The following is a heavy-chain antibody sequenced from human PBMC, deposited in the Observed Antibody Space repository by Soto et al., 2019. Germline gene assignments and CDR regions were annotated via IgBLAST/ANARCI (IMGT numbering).Heavy chain of an antibody. J-gene: IGHJ5*02. CDR2: TYYRSKWYN. CDR1: GDSVSSNSAA. Sequence: SQTLSLPCAISGDSVSSNSAAWNWIRQSPSRGLEWLGRTYYRSKWYNDYAVSVKSRITINPDTSKNQFSLQLNSVTPEDTAVYYCARGEAAAGTAGFDPWGQGTLVTVSS. CDR3: ARGEAAAGTAGFDP. V-gene: IGHV6-1*01. D-gene: IGHD6-13*01.